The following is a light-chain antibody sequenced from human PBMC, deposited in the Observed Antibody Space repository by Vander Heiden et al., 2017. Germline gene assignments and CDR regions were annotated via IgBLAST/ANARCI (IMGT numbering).Light chain of an antibody. V-gene: IGKV3-11*01. J-gene: IGKJ4*01. CDR1: QLVSSY. CDR3: QQRSNWPPLT. CDR2: DAS. Sequence: EIVLTQSPATLSLSPGESATLSCRASQLVSSYLAWYQQKPGQAPRLLIYDASNRATGIPARFSGSGSGTDFTLTISSLEPEDFAVYYCQQRSNWPPLTFGGGTKVEIK.